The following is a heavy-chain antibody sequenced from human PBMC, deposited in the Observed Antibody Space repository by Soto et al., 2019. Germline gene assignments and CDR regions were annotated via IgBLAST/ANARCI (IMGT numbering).Heavy chain of an antibody. J-gene: IGHJ4*02. D-gene: IGHD6-13*01. CDR2: MNPNSGKT. CDR1: GYTFTTYD. V-gene: IGHV1-8*01. Sequence: QVQLVQSGAEVKKPGASVKVSCKASGYTFTTYDINWVRQATGQGLEWMGWMNPNSGKTAYAQRFQGRVSMVGDTAINTAYMELTSLRPDDTAVYYCARRGGPAAGTGDYWGQGTLVTVSS. CDR3: ARRGGPAAGTGDY.